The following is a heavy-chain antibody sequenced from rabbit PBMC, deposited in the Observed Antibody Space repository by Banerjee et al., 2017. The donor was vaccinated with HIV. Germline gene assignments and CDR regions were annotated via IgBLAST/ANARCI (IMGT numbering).Heavy chain of an antibody. CDR1: GVSFSSSSY. Sequence: QEQLEESGGDLVKPEGSLTLTCTASGVSFSSSSYMCWVRQAPGKGLEWIACIDIGSSGFTYFATWAKGRFTCSKTSSTTVTLQVTSLTAADTATYFCAKKDASTGGGYDLWGPGTLVTVS. CDR3: AKKDASTGGGYDL. V-gene: IGHV1S45*01. CDR2: IDIGSSGFT. J-gene: IGHJ4*01. D-gene: IGHD7-1*01.